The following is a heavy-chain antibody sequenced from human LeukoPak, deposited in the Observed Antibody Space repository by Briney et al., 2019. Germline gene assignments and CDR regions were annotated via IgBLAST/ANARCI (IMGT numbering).Heavy chain of an antibody. CDR2: ISYDGSNK. J-gene: IGHJ6*02. Sequence: GGSLRLSCAASGFTFSSYGMHWVRQAPGKGLEWVAVISYDGSNKYYADSVKGRFTISRDNSKNTLYLQMSSLRAEDTAVYYCAKDRVPAAIYYYYGMDVWGQGTTVTVSS. D-gene: IGHD2-2*01. CDR1: GFTFSSYG. V-gene: IGHV3-30*18. CDR3: AKDRVPAAIYYYYGMDV.